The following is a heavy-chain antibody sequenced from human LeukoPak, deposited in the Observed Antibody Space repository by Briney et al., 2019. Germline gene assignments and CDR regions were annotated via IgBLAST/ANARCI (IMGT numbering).Heavy chain of an antibody. D-gene: IGHD7-27*01. CDR3: AKLGIPYYFDY. V-gene: IGHV3-23*01. CDR1: GFTFGDYA. Sequence: GGSLRLSCTASGFTFGDYAMSWVRQAPGKGLEWVSAISGSGGSTYYADSVKGRFTISRDNSKNTLYLQMNSLRAEDTAVYYCAKLGIPYYFDYWGQGTLVTVSS. CDR2: ISGSGGST. J-gene: IGHJ4*02.